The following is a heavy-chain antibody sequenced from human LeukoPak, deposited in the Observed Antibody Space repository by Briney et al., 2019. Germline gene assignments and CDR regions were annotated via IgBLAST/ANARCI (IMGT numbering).Heavy chain of an antibody. D-gene: IGHD3-3*01. CDR2: ISIYNGNT. Sequence: ASVKVSCKASGYTSTNYGISWVRQAPGQGLDWMGWISIYNGNTDYAQKLRGRVTMTTDTSTSTAYMELRSLRSDDTAVYYCARITYDFWSGYYMPDDPWGQGTLVTVSS. CDR3: ARITYDFWSGYYMPDDP. V-gene: IGHV1-18*01. J-gene: IGHJ5*02. CDR1: GYTSTNYG.